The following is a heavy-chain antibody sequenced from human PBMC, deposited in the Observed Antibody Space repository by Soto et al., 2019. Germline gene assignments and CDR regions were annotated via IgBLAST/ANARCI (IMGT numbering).Heavy chain of an antibody. J-gene: IGHJ4*02. CDR2: ISARSSYI. CDR3: AKDIGIAAAGMDY. Sequence: PGGSLRLSCAASGFTFSGYPMNWVRQPTGKGLEWVSFISARSSYIYYADSVKGRFTISRDNAKNSLYLQMNSLRAEDTALYYCAKDIGIAAAGMDYWGQGTLVTVSS. CDR1: GFTFSGYP. D-gene: IGHD6-13*01. V-gene: IGHV3-21*04.